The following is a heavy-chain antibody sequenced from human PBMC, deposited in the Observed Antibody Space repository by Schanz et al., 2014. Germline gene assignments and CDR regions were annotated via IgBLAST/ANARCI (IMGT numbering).Heavy chain of an antibody. Sequence: EVHLLESGGGLVEPGGSLRLSCATSGFSLDIFAVSWVRQAPGKGLEWVSSFNDGGVNKYYADSVKGRFTISRDNFKGALYLQMSSLRAEDTAVYYCANNWNLDYWGQGTLXTVSS. CDR1: GFSLDIFA. J-gene: IGHJ4*02. CDR3: ANNWNLDY. V-gene: IGHV3-23*01. CDR2: FNDGGVNK. D-gene: IGHD1-20*01.